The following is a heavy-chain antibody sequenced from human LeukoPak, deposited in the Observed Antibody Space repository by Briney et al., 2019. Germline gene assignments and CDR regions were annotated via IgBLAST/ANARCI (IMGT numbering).Heavy chain of an antibody. CDR1: GLPFSRDW. J-gene: IGHJ4*02. V-gene: IGHV3-74*01. D-gene: IGHD5-24*01. Sequence: RGSLRLSCAASGLPFSRDWMHWVRQAPGKGLVWVSRINSDGTSTIYADSVKGRFTISRDNAKNTLYLQMNSLRAEDTAVYYCARMAPGVTGYWGQGTLVTVSS. CDR2: INSDGTST. CDR3: ARMAPGVTGY.